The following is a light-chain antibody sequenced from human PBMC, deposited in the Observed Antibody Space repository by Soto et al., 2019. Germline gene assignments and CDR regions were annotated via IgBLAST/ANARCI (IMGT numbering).Light chain of an antibody. CDR2: RNI. Sequence: QSVLTQPPSTAGTPGQTVTISCFGSTSNIGTNYVYWYQQLPGAAPKLLIYRNIHRPSGIPDRFSGSKSGTSASLVIRGLRSEDEADYYCVTWDYSLSSVMFGGGPKVTVL. J-gene: IGLJ3*02. CDR3: VTWDYSLSSVM. V-gene: IGLV1-47*01. CDR1: TSNIGTNY.